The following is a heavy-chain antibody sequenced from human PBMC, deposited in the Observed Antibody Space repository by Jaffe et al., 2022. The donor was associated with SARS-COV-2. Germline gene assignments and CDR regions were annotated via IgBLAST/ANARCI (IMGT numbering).Heavy chain of an antibody. V-gene: IGHV3-33*01. D-gene: IGHD6-19*01. CDR3: AREGYSSGWSQSNWFDP. CDR1: GFTFSSYG. J-gene: IGHJ5*02. Sequence: QVQLVESGGGVVQPGRSLRLSCAASGFTFSSYGMHWVRQAPGKGLEWVAVIWYDGSNKYYADSVKGRFTISRDNSKNTLYLQMNSLRAEDTAVYYCAREGYSSGWSQSNWFDPWGQGTLVTVSS. CDR2: IWYDGSNK.